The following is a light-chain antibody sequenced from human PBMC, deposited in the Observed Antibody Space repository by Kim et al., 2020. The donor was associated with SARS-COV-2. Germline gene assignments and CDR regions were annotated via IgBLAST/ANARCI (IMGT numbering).Light chain of an antibody. CDR3: QHYSRFPYT. J-gene: IGKJ2*01. V-gene: IGKV1-5*03. CDR1: ESIGTW. Sequence: DIQMTQSPSTLSASVGDRVTITCRASESIGTWLAWYQQKPGRAPRLLIYLASTLENGVPSRFSGTGSGTEFSLSITSLQPDDFATYYCQHYSRFPYTFGQGTKLE. CDR2: LAS.